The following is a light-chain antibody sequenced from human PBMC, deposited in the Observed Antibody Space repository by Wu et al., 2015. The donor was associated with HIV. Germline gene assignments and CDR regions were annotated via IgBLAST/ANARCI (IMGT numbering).Light chain of an antibody. CDR1: QSVSGSS. CDR3: QQYGAHLSH. V-gene: IGKV3-20*01. Sequence: EVVLTQSPGTLSLSPGERVTLSCRASQSVSGSSLAWYQQRLGQAPRLLIFHASSRATGIPDRFNGSGSGTDFILTISKLEPEDCAVYYCQQYGAHLSHFGQGTRLEIK. J-gene: IGKJ5*01. CDR2: HAS.